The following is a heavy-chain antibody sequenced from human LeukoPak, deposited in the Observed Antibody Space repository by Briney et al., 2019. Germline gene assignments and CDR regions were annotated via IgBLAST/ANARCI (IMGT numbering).Heavy chain of an antibody. V-gene: IGHV1-69*01. CDR1: GRTFSSYA. Sequence: SVKVSCKASGRTFSSYAISWVRQAPGQGLEWMGGIIPIFGTANYAQKFQGRVTITADESTSTAYMELSSLRSEDTAVYYCARGVWYCSSTSCPSLDYWGQGTLVTVSS. D-gene: IGHD2-2*01. J-gene: IGHJ4*02. CDR3: ARGVWYCSSTSCPSLDY. CDR2: IIPIFGTA.